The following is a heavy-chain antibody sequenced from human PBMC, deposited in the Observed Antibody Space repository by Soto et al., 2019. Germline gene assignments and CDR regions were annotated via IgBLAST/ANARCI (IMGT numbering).Heavy chain of an antibody. CDR3: AREGPRYSSSWYGAFDI. D-gene: IGHD6-13*01. V-gene: IGHV3-33*01. J-gene: IGHJ3*02. Sequence: GGSLRLSCAASGFTFSSYGMHWVRQAPGKGLEWVAVIWYDGSNKYYADSVKGRFTISRDNSKNTLYLQMNSLRAEDTAVYYCAREGPRYSSSWYGAFDIWGQGTMVTVSS. CDR1: GFTFSSYG. CDR2: IWYDGSNK.